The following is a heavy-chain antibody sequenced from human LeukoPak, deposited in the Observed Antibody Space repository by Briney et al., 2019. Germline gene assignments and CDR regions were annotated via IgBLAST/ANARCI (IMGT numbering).Heavy chain of an antibody. CDR3: ARDPQDIVTVPSAL. J-gene: IGHJ6*02. D-gene: IGHD2-2*01. Sequence: PGGSLRLSCEVSGFTFSAYSMNWVRQAPGKGLEWVSYISSGSTTKYYADSVKGRFAISRDNAKNSLYLQMKSLRDEDTGVYYCARDPQDIVTVPSALWGQGTTVTVSS. V-gene: IGHV3-48*02. CDR2: ISSGSTTK. CDR1: GFTFSAYS.